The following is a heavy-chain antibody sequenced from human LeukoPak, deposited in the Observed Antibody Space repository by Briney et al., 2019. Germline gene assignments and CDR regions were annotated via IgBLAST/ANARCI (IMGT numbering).Heavy chain of an antibody. D-gene: IGHD2-2*03. Sequence: PGGSLRLSYAASGFTFSSYGMHWVRQAPGKGLEWVAVIWFDGSNKYCADSVKGRFTISRDNSKNTLDLQMNSLRAEDTAVYYCARDGGYCSRTSCPASRMDVWGKGTTVTVSS. CDR1: GFTFSSYG. V-gene: IGHV3-33*01. CDR2: IWFDGSNK. CDR3: ARDGGYCSRTSCPASRMDV. J-gene: IGHJ6*03.